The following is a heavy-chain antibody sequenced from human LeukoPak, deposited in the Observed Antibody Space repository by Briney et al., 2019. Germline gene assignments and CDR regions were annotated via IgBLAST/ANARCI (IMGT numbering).Heavy chain of an antibody. CDR1: GDSISSDTYY. D-gene: IGHD3-22*01. Sequence: SETLSLTCTVSGDSISSDTYYWNWIRQSAGKGLEWIVRIYTSGDTYYNPSLKSRVTISVDTSKNQFSLKLTSVTAADAAMYYCAREYRSGYFYVHDAFDMWGQGTMVIVSS. J-gene: IGHJ3*02. CDR3: AREYRSGYFYVHDAFDM. V-gene: IGHV4-61*02. CDR2: IYTSGDT.